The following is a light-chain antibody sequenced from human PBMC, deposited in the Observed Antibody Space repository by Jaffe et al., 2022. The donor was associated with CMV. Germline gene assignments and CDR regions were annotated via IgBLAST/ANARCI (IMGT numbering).Light chain of an antibody. Sequence: QSALTQPASVSGSPGQSITISCTGTSSDVGGYNYVSWYQQHPGKAPKLMIYDVSNRPSGVSNRFSGSKSGNTASLTISGLQAEDEADYYCSSYTSSRWEVFGTGTKVTVL. V-gene: IGLV2-14*03. CDR2: DVS. CDR3: SSYTSSRWEV. CDR1: SSDVGGYNY. J-gene: IGLJ1*01.